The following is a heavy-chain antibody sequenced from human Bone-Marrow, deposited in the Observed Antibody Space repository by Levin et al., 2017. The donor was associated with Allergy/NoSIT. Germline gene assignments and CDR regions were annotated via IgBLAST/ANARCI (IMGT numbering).Heavy chain of an antibody. D-gene: IGHD2-2*01. CDR2: INAGNGNT. CDR1: GYSFIRYP. J-gene: IGHJ4*02. CDR3: ARAAGESDIVVGPEAWAFDY. V-gene: IGHV1-3*01. Sequence: ASVKVSCKTSGYSFIRYPIHWLRQAPGQRLEWMGWINAGNGNTKYSQRFQGRITMNWDTSATTAYMELSSLRSEDMAVYYCARAAGESDIVVGPEAWAFDYWGQGTLVTVSS.